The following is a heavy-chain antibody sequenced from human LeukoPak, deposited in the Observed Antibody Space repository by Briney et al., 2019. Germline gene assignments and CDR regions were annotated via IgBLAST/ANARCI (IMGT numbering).Heavy chain of an antibody. CDR2: ISSNGGST. CDR3: ARDAIAAAGTFDY. CDR1: GFTFSSYG. Sequence: GGSLRLSCAASGFTFSSYGMHWVRQAPGKGLEYVSAISSNGGSTYYANSVKGRFTISRDNSKNTLYLQMGSLRAEDMAVYYCARDAIAAAGTFDYWGQGTLVTVSS. D-gene: IGHD6-13*01. V-gene: IGHV3-64*01. J-gene: IGHJ4*02.